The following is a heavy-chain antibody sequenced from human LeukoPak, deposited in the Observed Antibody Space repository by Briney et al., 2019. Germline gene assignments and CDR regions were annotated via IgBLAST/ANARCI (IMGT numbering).Heavy chain of an antibody. D-gene: IGHD1-26*01. CDR3: ARATSGSYHDY. CDR2: IYYSGST. CDR1: GGSISSGDYY. Sequence: SETLSLTCTVSGGSISSGDYYWSWIRQPPGKGLEWIGYIYYSGSTYYNPSLKSRVTISVDTSKNQFSLKLSSVTAADTAVYYCARATSGSYHDYWGQGTLVTVSS. V-gene: IGHV4-30-4*01. J-gene: IGHJ4*02.